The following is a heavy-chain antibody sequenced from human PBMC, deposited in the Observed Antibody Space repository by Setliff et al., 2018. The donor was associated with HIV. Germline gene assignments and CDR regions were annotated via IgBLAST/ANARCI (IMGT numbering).Heavy chain of an antibody. J-gene: IGHJ4*02. CDR3: ARVALPGITPLRYFDY. V-gene: IGHV3-21*04. CDR1: GFTFGDYA. D-gene: IGHD3-10*01. CDR2: ISSSSSYI. Sequence: GGSLRLSCTTSGFTFGDYAMSWVRQAPGKGLEWVSSISSSSSYIYYADSVKGRFTISRDNAKNSLYLQMNSLRAEDTAVYYCARVALPGITPLRYFDYWGQGTLVTVSS.